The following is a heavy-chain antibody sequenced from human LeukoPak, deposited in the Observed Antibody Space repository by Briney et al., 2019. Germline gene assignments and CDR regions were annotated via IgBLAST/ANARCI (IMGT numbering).Heavy chain of an antibody. CDR2: ISSSSSYI. V-gene: IGHV3-21*01. D-gene: IGHD2-2*01. CDR1: GFTFSSYA. Sequence: GGSLRLSCAASGFTFSSYAMSWVRQAPGKGLEWVSSISSSSSYIYYADSVKGRFTISRDNAKNSLYLQMNSLRAEDTAVYYCAGSNHCSSTSCYPFDYWGQGTLVTVSS. CDR3: AGSNHCSSTSCYPFDY. J-gene: IGHJ4*02.